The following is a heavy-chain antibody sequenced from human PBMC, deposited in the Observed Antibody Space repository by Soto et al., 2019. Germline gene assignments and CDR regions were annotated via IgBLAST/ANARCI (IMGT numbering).Heavy chain of an antibody. Sequence: GESLKISCNASGYSFTSYWIGWVRQMPGKGLEWMGIIYPGDSDTRYSPSFQGQVTISADKSISTAYLQWSSLKASDTAMYYCAKGGKVLRNGMDVWGQGTTVTVSS. J-gene: IGHJ6*02. D-gene: IGHD3-16*01. CDR3: AKGGKVLRNGMDV. V-gene: IGHV5-51*01. CDR2: IYPGDSDT. CDR1: GYSFTSYW.